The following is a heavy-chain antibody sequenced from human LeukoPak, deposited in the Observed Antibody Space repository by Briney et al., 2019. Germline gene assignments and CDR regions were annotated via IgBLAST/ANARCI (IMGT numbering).Heavy chain of an antibody. CDR1: GGSFSGYY. CDR2: INHSGST. V-gene: IGHV4-34*01. J-gene: IGHJ6*02. CDR3: ARAYGDPGLYGMGV. D-gene: IGHD3-10*01. Sequence: SETLSLTCAVYGGSFSGYYWSWIRQPPGKGLEWIGEINHSGSTNYNPSLKSRVTISVDTSKNQFSLKLSSVTAADTAVYYRARAYGDPGLYGMGVWGQGTTVTVSS.